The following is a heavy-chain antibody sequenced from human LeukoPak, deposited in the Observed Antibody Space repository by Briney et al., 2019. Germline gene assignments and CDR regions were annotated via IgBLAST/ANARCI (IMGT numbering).Heavy chain of an antibody. D-gene: IGHD4-23*01. CDR1: GYTFSSYA. CDR3: ARGGGDYGGNRWFDP. J-gene: IGHJ5*02. V-gene: IGHV3-30-3*01. Sequence: SCKASGYTFSSYAMHWVRQAPGKGLEWVAVISYDGSNKYYADSVKGRFSISRDNSKNTLYLQMNSLRAEDTAVYYCARGGGDYGGNRWFDPWGQGTLVTVSS. CDR2: ISYDGSNK.